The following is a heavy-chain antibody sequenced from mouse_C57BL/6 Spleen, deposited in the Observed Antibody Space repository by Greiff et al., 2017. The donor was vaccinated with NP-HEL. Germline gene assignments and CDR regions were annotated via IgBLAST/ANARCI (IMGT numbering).Heavy chain of an antibody. CDR3: ASLNYDYYAMDY. CDR1: GFTFSSYG. Sequence: EVKLVESGGDLVKPGGSLKLSCAASGFTFSSYGMSWVRQTPDKRLEWVATISSGGSYTYYPDSVKGRFTISRDNAKNTLYLQMSSLKSEDTAMYYCASLNYDYYAMDYWGQGTSVTVSS. D-gene: IGHD2-1*01. V-gene: IGHV5-6*01. CDR2: ISSGGSYT. J-gene: IGHJ4*01.